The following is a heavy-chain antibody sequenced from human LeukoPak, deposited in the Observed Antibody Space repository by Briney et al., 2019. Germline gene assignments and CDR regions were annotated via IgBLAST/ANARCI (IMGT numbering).Heavy chain of an antibody. Sequence: PGGSLRLSCEVSGFTFSSHGMTWVRQAPGKGLDWVAGINGRGDDDYYAASVKGRFTISRDNAKNSLYLQMNSLRAEDTALYYCAKGFGDFGSGAGYFDYWGQGTLVTVSS. D-gene: IGHD3-10*01. V-gene: IGHV3-23*01. CDR2: INGRGDDD. CDR3: AKGFGDFGSGAGYFDY. J-gene: IGHJ4*02. CDR1: GFTFSSHG.